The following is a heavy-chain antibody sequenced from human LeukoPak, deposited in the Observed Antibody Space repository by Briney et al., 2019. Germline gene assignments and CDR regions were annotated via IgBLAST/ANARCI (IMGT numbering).Heavy chain of an antibody. Sequence: GGSLRLSCAASGFTFSSYGMHWVRQAPGKGLEWVAVISYDGSNKYYADSAKGRFTISRDNSKNTLYLQMNSLRAEDTAVYYCAKGPTGYSSSWPDYWGQGTLVTVSS. D-gene: IGHD6-13*01. CDR1: GFTFSSYG. CDR2: ISYDGSNK. J-gene: IGHJ4*02. CDR3: AKGPTGYSSSWPDY. V-gene: IGHV3-30*18.